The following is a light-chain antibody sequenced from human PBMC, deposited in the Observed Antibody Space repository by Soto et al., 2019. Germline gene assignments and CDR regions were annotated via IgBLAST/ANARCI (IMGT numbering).Light chain of an antibody. Sequence: DIQMTQSPSTLSASVGDRVTITCRASQSISNWLAWYQQKPGKAPKLLIYDASSLESGVQSRFSGSGSGTEFTLTISSLQPDDFATYYCQQYNSYLYTFGQGTKVDIK. CDR2: DAS. V-gene: IGKV1-5*01. CDR1: QSISNW. CDR3: QQYNSYLYT. J-gene: IGKJ2*01.